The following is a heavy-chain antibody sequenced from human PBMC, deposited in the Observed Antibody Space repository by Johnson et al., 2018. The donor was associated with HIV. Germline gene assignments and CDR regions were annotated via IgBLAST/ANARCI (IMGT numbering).Heavy chain of an antibody. CDR1: GFIFSNNW. J-gene: IGHJ3*02. D-gene: IGHD7-27*01. CDR3: AKDLGTGDDAFDI. V-gene: IGHV3-7*01. Sequence: VLLVESGGGLVKPGGSLRLSCAASGFIFSNNWMTWVRQAPGKGLEWVANIKQDGSEKYYADSVKGRFTISSDNSKNTMYLQMNSLRAEDTAVYYCAKDLGTGDDAFDIWGQGTMVTVSS. CDR2: IKQDGSEK.